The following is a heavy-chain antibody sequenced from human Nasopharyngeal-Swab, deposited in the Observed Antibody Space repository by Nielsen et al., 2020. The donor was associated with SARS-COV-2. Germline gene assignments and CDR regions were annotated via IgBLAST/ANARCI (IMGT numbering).Heavy chain of an antibody. J-gene: IGHJ3*01. CDR2: IWYDGSNK. D-gene: IGHD3-10*01. CDR1: GFSFSTYG. V-gene: IGHV3-33*01. CDR3: ARGSSVHPFDV. Sequence: GESLKISCAASGFSFSTYGMHWVRQSPVKGLEWLTNIWYDGSNKYYADSVKGRFTVSRDNSKNTLFLEMDSLRAEDTAVYYCARGSSVHPFDVWGQGTEVTVSS.